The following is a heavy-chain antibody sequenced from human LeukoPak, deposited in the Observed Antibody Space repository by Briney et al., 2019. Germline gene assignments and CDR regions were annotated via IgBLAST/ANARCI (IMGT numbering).Heavy chain of an antibody. D-gene: IGHD6-19*01. J-gene: IGHJ4*02. CDR1: GFTFSTYE. CDR3: ARDRLAVAGNADY. Sequence: PGGSLRLSCAASGFTFSTYEMNWVRQAPGKGLEWVSHITRSGSSVYYADSVKGRFTISRDNAKNSLYLQMNSLRVEDTAVYYCARDRLAVAGNADYWGQGTLVTVSS. V-gene: IGHV3-48*03. CDR2: ITRSGSSV.